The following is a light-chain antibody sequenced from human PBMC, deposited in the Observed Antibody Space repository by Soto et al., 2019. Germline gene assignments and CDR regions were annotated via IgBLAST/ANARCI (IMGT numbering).Light chain of an antibody. Sequence: DIPMTQSPSTLSASVGDRVTITCRASQSISSWLAWYQQKPGKAPKLLIYEASSSQIGVPPRFSGRGFGTEFTLTISSLQPDDFATYYCQHYKESSTFGQGTRLEIK. V-gene: IGKV1-5*03. J-gene: IGKJ1*01. CDR3: QHYKESST. CDR1: QSISSW. CDR2: EAS.